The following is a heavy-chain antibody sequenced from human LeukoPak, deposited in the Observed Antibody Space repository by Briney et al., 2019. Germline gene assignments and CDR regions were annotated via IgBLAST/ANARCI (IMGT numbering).Heavy chain of an antibody. J-gene: IGHJ4*02. CDR1: GGSISTYY. CDR3: ARGAAAAGGQYFDY. D-gene: IGHD6-13*01. Sequence: NSSETLSLTCTVSGGSISTYYWSRIRQPAGKGLEWIGRIYTNENTNCNPSLRSRVTMSVDTSKNQFSLKLSSVTVEDTAVYYCARGAAAAGGQYFDYWGQGTLVTVSS. CDR2: IYTNENT. V-gene: IGHV4-4*07.